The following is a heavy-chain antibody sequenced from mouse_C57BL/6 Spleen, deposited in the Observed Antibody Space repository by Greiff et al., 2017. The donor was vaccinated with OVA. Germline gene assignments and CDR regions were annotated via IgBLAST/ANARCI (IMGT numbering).Heavy chain of an antibody. CDR2: IYPGDGDT. CDR1: GYAFSSYW. J-gene: IGHJ4*01. Sequence: VKLMESGAELVKPGASVKISCKASGYAFSSYWMNWVKQRPGKGLEWIGQIYPGDGDTNYNGKFKGKATLTADKSSSTAYMQLSSLTSEDSAVYFCARSGNRYYGSSSYYAMDYWGQGTSVTVSS. CDR3: ARSGNRYYGSSSYYAMDY. V-gene: IGHV1-80*01. D-gene: IGHD1-1*01.